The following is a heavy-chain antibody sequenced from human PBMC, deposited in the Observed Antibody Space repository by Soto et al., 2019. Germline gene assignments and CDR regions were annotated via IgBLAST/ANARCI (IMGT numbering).Heavy chain of an antibody. V-gene: IGHV3-21*01. J-gene: IGHJ4*02. Sequence: VQLVESGGGLVKPGGSLRLSCAASGFTFSSYSMNWVRQAPGKGVEWVSSISSSSSYIYYADSVKGRFTISRDNGKNSLYRQMNSMRAEDTAVYYCARSGDYVAFHDYWGQGTLVTVSS. D-gene: IGHD4-17*01. CDR3: ARSGDYVAFHDY. CDR2: ISSSSSYI. CDR1: GFTFSSYS.